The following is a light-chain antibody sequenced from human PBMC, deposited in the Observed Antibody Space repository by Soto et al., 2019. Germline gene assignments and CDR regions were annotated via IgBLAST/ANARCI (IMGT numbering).Light chain of an antibody. Sequence: QSALAQPGSLSGSPGQLLTISCTGTISDVDDYRYVSWYQQYPGKAPKLVIYDGTKRPSGVPDRFSGSNSGNTASLTISGLQAEDEADYYCCSYVTTTEIYGTGTKVTVL. CDR3: CSYVTTTEI. CDR2: DGT. V-gene: IGLV2-11*01. J-gene: IGLJ1*01. CDR1: ISDVDDYRY.